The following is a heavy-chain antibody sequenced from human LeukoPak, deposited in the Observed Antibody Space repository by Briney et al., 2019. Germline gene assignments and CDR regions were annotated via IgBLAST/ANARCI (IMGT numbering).Heavy chain of an antibody. Sequence: SGGPLRLSCAASGFTFSSYWMHWVRQAPGKGLVWVSRINSDGSSTSYADSVRGRFSISRDNAKNTLYLQMNSLRAEDTAVYYCARGLSGYASSLGYWGQGTLVTVSA. J-gene: IGHJ4*02. CDR3: ARGLSGYASSLGY. CDR2: INSDGSST. CDR1: GFTFSSYW. D-gene: IGHD6-6*01. V-gene: IGHV3-74*01.